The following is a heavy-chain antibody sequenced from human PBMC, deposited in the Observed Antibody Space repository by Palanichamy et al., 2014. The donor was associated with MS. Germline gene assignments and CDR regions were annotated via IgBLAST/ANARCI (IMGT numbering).Heavy chain of an antibody. J-gene: IGHJ4*02. CDR3: ARGTDGSSSSRTFDN. Sequence: EVQLVESGGGLVQPGGCLRLSCAASGFTFTSYWMHWVRQAPGKGLVWVSRINSDGNTTTYADSVKGRFTISRDNAKNTLFLQMNTPRAEDSGMYYCARGTDGSSSSRTFDNWGQGTLVTVSS. V-gene: IGHV3-74*03. CDR1: GFTFTSYW. CDR2: INSDGNTT. D-gene: IGHD5-24*01.